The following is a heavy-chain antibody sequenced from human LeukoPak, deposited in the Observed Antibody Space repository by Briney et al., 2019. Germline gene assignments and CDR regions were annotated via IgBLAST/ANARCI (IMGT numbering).Heavy chain of an antibody. CDR2: ISTSSNTI. V-gene: IGHV3-48*01. CDR3: ARHRHSSGWYIDY. D-gene: IGHD6-19*01. Sequence: GGSLRLSCEASDFTFSSYSMHWVRQAPGKGLEWLSYISTSSNTINYADSVKGRFTISRDNAKNSLYLQIHSLRAEDTAVYYCARHRHSSGWYIDYWGQGTLVTVSS. CDR1: DFTFSSYS. J-gene: IGHJ4*02.